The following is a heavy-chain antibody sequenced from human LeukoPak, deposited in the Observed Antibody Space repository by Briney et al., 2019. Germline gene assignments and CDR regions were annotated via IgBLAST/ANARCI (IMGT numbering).Heavy chain of an antibody. D-gene: IGHD6-13*01. CDR3: AGSSWYGRLHGWFDP. Sequence: ASVKVSCKASGYTVTGYYMHWVRQAPGQGLEWMGWINPNSGGTNYAQKFQGRVTMTRDTSISTAYMELSRLRSDDTAVYYCAGSSWYGRLHGWFDPWGQGTLVTVSS. J-gene: IGHJ5*02. CDR1: GYTVTGYY. CDR2: INPNSGGT. V-gene: IGHV1-2*02.